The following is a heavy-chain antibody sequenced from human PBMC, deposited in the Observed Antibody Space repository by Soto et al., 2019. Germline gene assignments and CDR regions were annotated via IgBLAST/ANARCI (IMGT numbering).Heavy chain of an antibody. CDR1: GGSFSGSY. V-gene: IGHV4-34*01. CDR2: INHSGST. CDR3: ARLVRGVIPYYYGRDV. D-gene: IGHD3-10*01. Sequence: SETLSLTCAVYGGSFSGSYWSWIRQHPGKGLEWIGEINHSGSTNYNPSLKRRVTISVDASKNQFSLKLSSVTAADTAVYYCARLVRGVIPYYYGRDVWGQGTTVTVSS. J-gene: IGHJ6*02.